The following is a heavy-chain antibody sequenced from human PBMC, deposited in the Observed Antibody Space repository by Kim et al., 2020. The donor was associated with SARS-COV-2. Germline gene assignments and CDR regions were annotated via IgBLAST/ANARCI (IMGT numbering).Heavy chain of an antibody. D-gene: IGHD3-10*01. CDR1: GGSISSGGYS. J-gene: IGHJ4*02. CDR3: ARAEYYGSGSPPHFDY. Sequence: SETLSLTCAVSGGSISSGGYSWSWIRQPPGKGLEWIGYIYHSGSTYYNPSLKSRVTISVDRSKNQFSLKLSSVTAADTAVYYCARAEYYGSGSPPHFDYWGQGTLVTVSS. CDR2: IYHSGST. V-gene: IGHV4-30-2*01.